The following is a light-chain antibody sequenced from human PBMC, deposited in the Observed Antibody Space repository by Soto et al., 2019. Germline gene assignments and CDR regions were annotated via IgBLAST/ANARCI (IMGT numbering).Light chain of an antibody. J-gene: IGKJ5*01. CDR3: QQYNNWPIT. CDR1: QSVSRN. V-gene: IGKV3D-15*01. Sequence: IVITNSRSTLAVSPVERVPLSCRASQSVSRNLAWYQQKPGQAPRLLIYDASTRATGTPARFSGSGSGTKFTLSISSLQSEDFAVYYCQQYNNWPITFGQGTRLEI. CDR2: DAS.